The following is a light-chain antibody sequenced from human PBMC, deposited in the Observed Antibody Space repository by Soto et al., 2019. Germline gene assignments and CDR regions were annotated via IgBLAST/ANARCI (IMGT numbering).Light chain of an antibody. CDR3: QVWDSSSDHVV. CDR1: NIGSKS. V-gene: IGLV3-21*04. CDR2: YDN. Sequence: YELTQPPSVSVAPGKTARITCGGNNIGSKSVHWYQQKPGQAPVLVIYYDNDRPSGIPERFSGSNSGNTATLTISRVEAGDEADYYCQVWDSSSDHVVFGGGTKLTVL. J-gene: IGLJ2*01.